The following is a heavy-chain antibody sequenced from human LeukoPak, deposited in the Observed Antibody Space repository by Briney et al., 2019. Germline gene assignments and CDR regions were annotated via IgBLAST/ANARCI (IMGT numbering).Heavy chain of an antibody. V-gene: IGHV1-46*01. J-gene: IGHJ4*02. Sequence: ASVTVSCKASGYTFTSYYMHWVRQAPGQGLEWMGLINPSGGSTSYAQKFQGRVTMTRDTSTSTVYMELSSLRSEDTAVYYCARGSEKIVVVTATLDYWGQGTLVTVSS. CDR1: GYTFTSYY. D-gene: IGHD2-21*02. CDR2: INPSGGST. CDR3: ARGSEKIVVVTATLDY.